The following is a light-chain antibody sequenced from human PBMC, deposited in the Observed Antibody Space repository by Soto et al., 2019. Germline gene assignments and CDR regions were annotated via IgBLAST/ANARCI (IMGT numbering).Light chain of an antibody. J-gene: IGKJ1*01. CDR1: QSIDSK. CDR3: QQYNNWLRT. Sequence: VMTQSPATLSVSPGERATLSCRAGQSIDSKLAWYQQRPGQAPRLLIYAASTRATGIPARFSGSGSGTEFTLTISGLQSEDFGVYYCQQYNNWLRTFGQGTKVDIK. V-gene: IGKV3-15*01. CDR2: AAS.